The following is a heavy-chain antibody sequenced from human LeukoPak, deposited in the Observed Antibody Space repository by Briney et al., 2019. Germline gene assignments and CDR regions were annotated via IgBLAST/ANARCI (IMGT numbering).Heavy chain of an antibody. CDR2: TYYRSKWNN. Sequence: SQTLSLTCAISGDSVSGNSAVAWNWLRQSPSRGLEWLGRTYYRSKWNNDYAVSVKSRITIDPDTSKSQFSLHLNPVTPEDTAVYYCARGRNSGFDYWGQGTLVTVSS. CDR3: ARGRNSGFDY. D-gene: IGHD2/OR15-2a*01. V-gene: IGHV6-1*01. CDR1: GDSVSGNSAVA. J-gene: IGHJ4*02.